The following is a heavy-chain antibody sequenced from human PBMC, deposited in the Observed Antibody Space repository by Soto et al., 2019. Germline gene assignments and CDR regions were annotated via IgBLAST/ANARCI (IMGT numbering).Heavy chain of an antibody. Sequence: HPGGSLRLSCAASGFTFSTYTMSWVRQAPGKGLEWVSAITSTSDYSTHADSVKGRFTISRDNSKSTLYMQMNSLRDEDTAVYYCAKPKESSVSSPPFDFGGQGTLVTVSS. CDR1: GFTFSTYT. J-gene: IGHJ4*02. CDR2: ITSTSDYS. D-gene: IGHD3-22*01. CDR3: AKPKESSVSSPPFDF. V-gene: IGHV3-23*01.